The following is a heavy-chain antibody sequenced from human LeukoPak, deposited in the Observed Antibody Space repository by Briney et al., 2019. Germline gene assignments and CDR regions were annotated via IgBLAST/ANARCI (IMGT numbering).Heavy chain of an antibody. D-gene: IGHD4-17*01. J-gene: IGHJ4*02. V-gene: IGHV3-11*06. CDR1: GFSVSTNY. CDR2: ISGDSGDT. Sequence: GGSLSLSCAASGFSVSTNYVSWVRQAPGKGLEWLSHISGDSGDTNYADSVRGRFTISRDNAKSTLYLQMNSLRAEDTAVYYCARGGYGAHMGWGQGTLVTVSS. CDR3: ARGGYGAHMG.